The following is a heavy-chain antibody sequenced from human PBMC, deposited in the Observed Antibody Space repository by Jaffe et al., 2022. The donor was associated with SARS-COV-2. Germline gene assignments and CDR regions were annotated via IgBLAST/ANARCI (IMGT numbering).Heavy chain of an antibody. Sequence: EVQLAESGGGLVQPGGSLRLSCAASGFTFSAYWMSWVRQAPGKGLEWVANIKPDGSEKYYGDSVKGRFTISRDNAMNSLSLQMNSLRAEDTAMYYCARGPTAAAAPFDDWGQGTLVTVSS. V-gene: IGHV3-7*01. CDR1: GFTFSAYW. D-gene: IGHD6-25*01. CDR3: ARGPTAAAAPFDD. J-gene: IGHJ4*02. CDR2: IKPDGSEK.